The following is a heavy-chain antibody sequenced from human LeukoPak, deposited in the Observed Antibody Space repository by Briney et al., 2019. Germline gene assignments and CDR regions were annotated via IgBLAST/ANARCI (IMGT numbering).Heavy chain of an antibody. CDR2: ISSSSGYI. CDR3: ARMEHSGYDMSWFAP. J-gene: IGHJ5*02. CDR1: GFIFSRYS. D-gene: IGHD5-12*01. Sequence: GGSLRLSCAASGFIFSRYSMNWVRQAPGKGLEWVSSISSSSGYIYYADSVKGRFTISRDNAMNTLYLQMNSLRADDTAVYYCARMEHSGYDMSWFAPWREGTLVTVSS. V-gene: IGHV3-21*01.